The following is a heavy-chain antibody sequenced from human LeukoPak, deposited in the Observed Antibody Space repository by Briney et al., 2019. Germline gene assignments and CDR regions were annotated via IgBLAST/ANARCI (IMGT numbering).Heavy chain of an antibody. V-gene: IGHV1-2*02. J-gene: IGHJ6*02. CDR2: TNPNTGDT. Sequence: ASVEVSCKTSGYAFSTYYIHWVRQAPGQGLEWMGWTNPNTGDTKYAQTFQGRVTMTRDTSINTAHMELSGLRSDDTAVYYCARALPVDAAMARFYYYYGLDVWGQGTTVTVSS. CDR3: ARALPVDAAMARFYYYYGLDV. D-gene: IGHD5-18*01. CDR1: GYAFSTYY.